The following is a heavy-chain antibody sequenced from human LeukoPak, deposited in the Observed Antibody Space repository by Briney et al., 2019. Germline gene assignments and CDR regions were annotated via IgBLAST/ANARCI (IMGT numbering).Heavy chain of an antibody. V-gene: IGHV3-23*01. J-gene: IGHJ5*02. CDR3: TKAPLEVVITVWFDP. CDR1: GFTFSSYA. Sequence: GGSLRLSCAASGFTFSSYAMTWVRQAPGKRLEWVSAISGSGGSTYYADSVKGRFTISRDNSKNTLYLQMNSLRAEDTAVYYCTKAPLEVVITVWFDPWGQGTLVTVSS. D-gene: IGHD3-22*01. CDR2: ISGSGGST.